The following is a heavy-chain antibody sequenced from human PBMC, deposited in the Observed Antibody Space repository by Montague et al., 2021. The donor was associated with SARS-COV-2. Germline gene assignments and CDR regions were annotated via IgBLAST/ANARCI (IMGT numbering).Heavy chain of an antibody. CDR2: IRQDGINK. CDR3: AKPSPPPYYYGTHGFQGYALDV. J-gene: IGHJ6*02. V-gene: IGHV3-7*01. Sequence: SLRLSCSASGFTISSFRMGWFPHAPGKGREGGVNIRQDGINKSNVDSVMGRFPISRDTAKTSLHLQMDSLRVEDTAVYYCAKPSPPPYYYGTHGFQGYALDVWGQGTTVIVSS. D-gene: IGHD3-10*01. CDR1: GFTISSFR.